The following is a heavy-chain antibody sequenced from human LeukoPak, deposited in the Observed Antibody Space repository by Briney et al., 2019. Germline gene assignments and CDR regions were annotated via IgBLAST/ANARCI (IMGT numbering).Heavy chain of an antibody. CDR2: ISSSSSTI. Sequence: GGSLRLSCAASGFTFSSYSMNWVRQAPGKGLEWVSYISSSSSTIYYADSVKGRFTISRDNAKNSLYLQMNSLRAEDTALYYCAKVLSYSGWYYFDYWGQGTLVTVSS. CDR1: GFTFSSYS. V-gene: IGHV3-48*01. D-gene: IGHD6-19*01. CDR3: AKVLSYSGWYYFDY. J-gene: IGHJ4*02.